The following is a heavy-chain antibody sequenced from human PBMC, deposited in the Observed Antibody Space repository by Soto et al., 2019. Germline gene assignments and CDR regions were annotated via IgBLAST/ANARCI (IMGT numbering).Heavy chain of an antibody. CDR2: LNRDGYT. CDR1: GFTVSSKY. CDR3: TXXXXXXXXXSCYGVPXDL. D-gene: IGHD2-15*01. J-gene: IGHJ6*03. Sequence: EVQLVESGGGLVQPGGSLRLSCVASGFTVSSKYMSWVRQAPGEGLEWVSLLNRDGYTYYADSVKGRFTISRDDSKNTLNLQMNSLRAEDTAVYYCTXXXXXXXXXSCYGVPXDLWGKGTTVTVSS. V-gene: IGHV3-66*01.